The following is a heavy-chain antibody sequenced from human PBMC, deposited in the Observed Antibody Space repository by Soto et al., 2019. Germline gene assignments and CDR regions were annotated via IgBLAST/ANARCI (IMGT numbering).Heavy chain of an antibody. Sequence: QVQLQESGPGLVKPSQTLSLTCTVSGGSISSGGYYWSWIRQHPGKGLEWIGYIYYSGSTYYNPSLKRRVTISVDTSKNQFSLKLSSVPAADTAVYYCARVYGDYVLIGRWYFDLWGRGTLVTVSS. V-gene: IGHV4-31*03. D-gene: IGHD4-17*01. CDR3: ARVYGDYVLIGRWYFDL. CDR1: GGSISSGGYY. CDR2: IYYSGST. J-gene: IGHJ2*01.